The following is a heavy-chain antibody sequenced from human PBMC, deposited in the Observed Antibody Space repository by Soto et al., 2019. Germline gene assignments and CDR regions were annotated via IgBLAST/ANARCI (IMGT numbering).Heavy chain of an antibody. Sequence: SQTLSLTCTVSGGSISSSRYYWGWIRQPPGKGLEWIGSIYYSGSTYYNPSLKSRVTISVDTSKNQFSLKLSSVTAADTAVYYCARPRGYCSSTSCYTYYYYYMDVWGEGTTVTVSS. CDR1: GGSISSSRYY. CDR2: IYYSGST. V-gene: IGHV4-39*01. CDR3: ARPRGYCSSTSCYTYYYYYMDV. D-gene: IGHD2-2*02. J-gene: IGHJ6*03.